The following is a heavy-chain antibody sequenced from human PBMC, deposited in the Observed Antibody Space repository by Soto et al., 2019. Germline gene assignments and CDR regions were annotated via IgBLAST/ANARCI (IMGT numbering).Heavy chain of an antibody. D-gene: IGHD5-12*01. Sequence: QVQLVQSGAEVKKPGSSVKVSCKASGGTFSSYAISWVRQAPGQGLEWMGGIIPIFGTANYAQKFQGRVTITADESTSTAYMELSSLRSEDTAVYYCAGWERGYSGYEVYYYGMDVWGQGTTVTVSS. J-gene: IGHJ6*02. V-gene: IGHV1-69*01. CDR3: AGWERGYSGYEVYYYGMDV. CDR1: GGTFSSYA. CDR2: IIPIFGTA.